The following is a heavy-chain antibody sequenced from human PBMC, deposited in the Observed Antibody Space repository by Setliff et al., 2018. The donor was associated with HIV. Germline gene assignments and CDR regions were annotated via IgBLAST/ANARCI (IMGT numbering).Heavy chain of an antibody. Sequence: GESLKISCKGSGYSFTSYWIGWVRQMPGKGLEWMGIIYPGDSDTRYSPSFQGQVTISADKSISTAYLQWSSLKASDTAMYYCARHWYCSGGSCYSLLANFYYGLDVWGLGTSVTVSS. D-gene: IGHD2-15*01. CDR3: ARHWYCSGGSCYSLLANFYYGLDV. CDR1: GYSFTSYW. V-gene: IGHV5-51*01. J-gene: IGHJ6*02. CDR2: IYPGDSDT.